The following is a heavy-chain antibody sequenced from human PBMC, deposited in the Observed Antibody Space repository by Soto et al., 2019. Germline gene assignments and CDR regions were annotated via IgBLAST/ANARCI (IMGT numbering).Heavy chain of an antibody. Sequence: QITLKESGPPLVKPTQTRTLTCTFSGFSLNTNAVGVGWIRQPPGKALEWLALLYWDDDKRYSPSLKSRLTITTDTSKNQVVLTMTNMDPVDTATYYCAHRRVRDSSGENFDSWGQGTLVTVSS. J-gene: IGHJ4*02. CDR3: AHRRVRDSSGENFDS. V-gene: IGHV2-5*02. CDR1: GFSLNTNAVG. D-gene: IGHD6-19*01. CDR2: LYWDDDK.